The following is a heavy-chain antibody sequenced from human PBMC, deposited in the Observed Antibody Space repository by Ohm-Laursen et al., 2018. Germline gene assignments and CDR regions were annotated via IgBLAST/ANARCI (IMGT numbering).Heavy chain of an antibody. CDR1: GYTFTSYG. V-gene: IGHV1-18*01. CDR3: ARNSSGWYSGMDV. Sequence: GASVKVSCKTSGYTFTSYGISWVRQAPGQGLEWMGWISANNGNTNYAQKLQGRVTMTADTSTSTAYMELRSLRSDDTAVYFCARNSSGWYSGMDVWGQGTTVTVSS. CDR2: ISANNGNT. D-gene: IGHD6-19*01. J-gene: IGHJ6*02.